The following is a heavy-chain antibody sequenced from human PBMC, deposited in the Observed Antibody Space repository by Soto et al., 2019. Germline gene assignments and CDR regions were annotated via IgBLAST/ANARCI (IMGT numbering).Heavy chain of an antibody. V-gene: IGHV4-30-4*01. J-gene: IGHJ2*01. D-gene: IGHD3-22*01. Sequence: QVQLQESGPGLVKPSQILSITCTVSGGSISSGDYYWSWIRQPPGKGLEWIGYIYYSGSTYYNPSLKSRVTISVDTSKNQFSLKLSSVTAADTAVYYCAREAPITMIGWYFDLWGRGTLVTVSS. CDR3: AREAPITMIGWYFDL. CDR1: GGSISSGDYY. CDR2: IYYSGST.